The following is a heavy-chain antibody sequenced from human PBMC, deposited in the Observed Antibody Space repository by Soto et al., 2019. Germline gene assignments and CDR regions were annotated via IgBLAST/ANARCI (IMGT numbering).Heavy chain of an antibody. Sequence: ASVKVSCKTSGYGFTNNYIHWVRQAPGQGLEWMGVINPRDVRTTYAQKFQGRVTLTSDTSTSTVYMELSSLTFEDTAKYYCGRSLAIVVGSGRWWANYFDRWGQGTLVTVSS. J-gene: IGHJ4*02. D-gene: IGHD3-22*01. CDR1: GYGFTNNY. CDR3: GRSLAIVVGSGRWWANYFDR. CDR2: INPRDVRT. V-gene: IGHV1-46*03.